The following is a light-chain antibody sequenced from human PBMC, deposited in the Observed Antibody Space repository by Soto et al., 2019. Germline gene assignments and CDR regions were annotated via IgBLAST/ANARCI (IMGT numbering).Light chain of an antibody. CDR1: SSDVGGYNY. J-gene: IGLJ2*01. CDR3: SSYTSSSTLVV. CDR2: GVS. V-gene: IGLV2-14*01. Sequence: QSALTQPASVSGSPGQSITISCTGTSSDVGGYNYVSWYQQHPGKAPKLMIYGVSNRPSGVSNRFSGSKSGNTASLTISGLQAEDEADYYCSSYTSSSTLVVFGGGTKVTVL.